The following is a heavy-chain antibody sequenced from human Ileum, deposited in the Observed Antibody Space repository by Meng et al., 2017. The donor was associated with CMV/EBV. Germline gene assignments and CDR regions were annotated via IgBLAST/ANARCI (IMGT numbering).Heavy chain of an antibody. CDR3: AKDSLVAATGVNWFVA. CDR2: IFYTGTT. CDR1: GDSIISGYY. J-gene: IGHJ5*02. V-gene: IGHV4-31*03. Sequence: SETLSLTCTVSGDSIISGYYWSWIRQSPGKGLEWIGSIFYTGTTYYNPSLKSRLTMSVDTSQNQMSLQLSSVTAADTAVYYCAKDSLVAATGVNWFVAWGQGTLVTVSS. D-gene: IGHD6-19*01.